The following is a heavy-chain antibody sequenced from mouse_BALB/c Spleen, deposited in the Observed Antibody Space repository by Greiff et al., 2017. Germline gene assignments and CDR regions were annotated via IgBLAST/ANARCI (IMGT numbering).Heavy chain of an antibody. CDR2: ISYSGST. V-gene: IGHV3-2*02. J-gene: IGHJ4*01. CDR3: YAMDY. CDR1: GYSITSDYA. Sequence: EVKLMESGPGLVKPSQSLSLTCTVTGYSITSDYAWNWIRQFPGNKLEWMGYISYSGSTSYNPSLKSRISITRDTSKNQFFLQLNSVTTEDTATYYGYAMDYWGQGTSVTVSS.